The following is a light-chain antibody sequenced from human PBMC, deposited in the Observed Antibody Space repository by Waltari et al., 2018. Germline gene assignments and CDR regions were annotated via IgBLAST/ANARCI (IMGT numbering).Light chain of an antibody. CDR2: RDN. CDR3: AAWDDSLSAWV. CDR1: LSNIGSNY. Sequence: QSVLTQPPSASGTPGQRVTISCSGSLSNIGSNYIYWYQQVAGMAPKLLIYRDNQRPSGVPARFSGSKSDTPASLAISGLRSGDEADYSCAAWDDSLSAWVFGGGTKLTVL. J-gene: IGLJ3*02. V-gene: IGLV1-47*01.